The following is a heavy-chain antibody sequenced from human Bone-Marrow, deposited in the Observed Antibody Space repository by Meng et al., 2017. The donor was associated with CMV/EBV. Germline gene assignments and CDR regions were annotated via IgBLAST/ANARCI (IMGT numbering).Heavy chain of an antibody. Sequence: GESLKISCKGSGYSFTTYWIAWVRQMPGKGLEWMGIMYPGGSETTYSPSFHGQVTISVDKSISTAYLQWSSLKASDTAMYYCARTMAEAGTGGFDYWGQGTLVTVSS. CDR2: MYPGGSET. D-gene: IGHD6-19*01. CDR1: GYSFTTYW. V-gene: IGHV5-51*01. J-gene: IGHJ4*02. CDR3: ARTMAEAGTGGFDY.